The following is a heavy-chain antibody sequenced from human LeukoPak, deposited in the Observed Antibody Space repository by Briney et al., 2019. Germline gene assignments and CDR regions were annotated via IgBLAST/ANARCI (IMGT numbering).Heavy chain of an antibody. CDR3: ARDDIAAAGIDY. D-gene: IGHD6-13*01. CDR1: GFTFSSNY. V-gene: IGHV3-66*02. CDR2: IYSGGST. J-gene: IGHJ4*02. Sequence: GGSLRLSCAASGFTFSSNYMSWVRQAPGKGLEWVSVIYSGGSTYYADSVKGRFTISRDNSKNTLYLQMNRLRGEDTAVYYCARDDIAAAGIDYWGQGTLVTVSS.